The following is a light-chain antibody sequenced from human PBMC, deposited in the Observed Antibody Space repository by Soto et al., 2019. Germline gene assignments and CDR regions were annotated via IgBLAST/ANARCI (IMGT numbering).Light chain of an antibody. V-gene: IGKV1-39*01. CDR2: AAS. J-gene: IGKJ5*01. Sequence: DIQMTQSPSSLSASVGDRVTITCRASQSISSYLNWYQQKPGKAPKLLIYAASSLQSGVPSRFSGSGSGTDFTPTISSLQPEDFATYYCQQSYSTLLTFGQGTRLEIK. CDR1: QSISSY. CDR3: QQSYSTLLT.